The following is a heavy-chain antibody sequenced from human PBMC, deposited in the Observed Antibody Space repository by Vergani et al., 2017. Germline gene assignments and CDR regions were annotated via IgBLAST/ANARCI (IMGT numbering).Heavy chain of an antibody. CDR3: ARATYYDYVWGSYRLDY. Sequence: QVQLVQSGAEVKKPGASVKVSCKASGGTFSSYAISWVRQAPGQGLEWMGGIIPIFGTANYAQKFQGRVTITADESTSTAYMELSSLRSEDTAVYYCARATYYDYVWGSYRLDYWGQGTLVTVSS. J-gene: IGHJ4*02. CDR1: GGTFSSYA. D-gene: IGHD3-16*02. V-gene: IGHV1-69*13. CDR2: IIPIFGTA.